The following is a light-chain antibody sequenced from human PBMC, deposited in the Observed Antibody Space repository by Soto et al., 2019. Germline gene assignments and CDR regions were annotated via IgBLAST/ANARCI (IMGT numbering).Light chain of an antibody. CDR2: AAS. CDR1: QSINTY. Sequence: DIQMTQSPSSLSASVGDRVTVTCRASQSINTYLNWFQQRPGNAPKLLIYAASTLQSGVPSRFSGSGSGTEFTLTISSLQPEDFATYSCQQLNSYPLTFGGGTKVDIK. J-gene: IGKJ4*01. V-gene: IGKV1-9*01. CDR3: QQLNSYPLT.